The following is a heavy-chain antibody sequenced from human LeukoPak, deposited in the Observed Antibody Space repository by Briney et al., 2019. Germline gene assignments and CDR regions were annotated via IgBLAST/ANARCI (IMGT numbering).Heavy chain of an antibody. J-gene: IGHJ4*02. D-gene: IGHD2-15*01. Sequence: ASVKVSCKASGYTFTGYYMHWVRQAPGQGLEWMGWINPNSGGTNYAQKFQGWVTMTRDTSISTACMELSRLRSDDTAVYYCARAYCSGGSCYQYYFDYWGQGTLVTVSS. V-gene: IGHV1-2*04. CDR2: INPNSGGT. CDR3: ARAYCSGGSCYQYYFDY. CDR1: GYTFTGYY.